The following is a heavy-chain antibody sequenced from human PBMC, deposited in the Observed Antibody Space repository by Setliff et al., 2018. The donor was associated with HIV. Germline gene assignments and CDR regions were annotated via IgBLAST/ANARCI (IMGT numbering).Heavy chain of an antibody. J-gene: IGHJ4*02. CDR3: APPPRGGPGFSY. D-gene: IGHD3-10*01. CDR2: ISGTDNTI. Sequence: GGSLRLSCAASGFTFHTYTINWVRQAPGKGLEWVSHISGTDNTIYYADSVKGRFTISRDIAKNSLYLQMNSLRADDTAVYYCAPPPRGGPGFSYWGQGTLVTVSS. CDR1: GFTFHTYT. V-gene: IGHV3-48*04.